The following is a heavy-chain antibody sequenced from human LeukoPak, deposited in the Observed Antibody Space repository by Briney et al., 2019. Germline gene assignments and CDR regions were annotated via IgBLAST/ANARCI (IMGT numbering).Heavy chain of an antibody. Sequence: GGSLRLSCAASGFTFSNAWMSWVRQAPGRGLEWVGRIKSKTDGGTTDYAAPVKGRFTISRDDSKNTLYLQMNSLRTEDTAVYYCTQYTYGFFQYWGQGTLVTVSS. CDR2: IKSKTDGGTT. CDR1: GFTFSNAW. V-gene: IGHV3-15*01. D-gene: IGHD5-18*01. CDR3: TQYTYGFFQY. J-gene: IGHJ4*02.